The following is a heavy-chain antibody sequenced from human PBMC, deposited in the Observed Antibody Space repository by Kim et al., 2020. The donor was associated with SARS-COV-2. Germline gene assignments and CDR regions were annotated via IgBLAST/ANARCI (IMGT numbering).Heavy chain of an antibody. CDR1: GFTVSSNY. V-gene: IGHV3-53*01. CDR3: AREFRYYYDSSGYFDY. Sequence: GSLRLSCAASGFTVSSNYMSWVRQAPGKGLEWVSVIYSGGSTYYADSVKGRFTISRDNSKNTLYLQMNSLRAEDTAVYYCAREFRYYYDSSGYFDYWGQGTLVTVSS. D-gene: IGHD3-22*01. J-gene: IGHJ4*02. CDR2: IYSGGST.